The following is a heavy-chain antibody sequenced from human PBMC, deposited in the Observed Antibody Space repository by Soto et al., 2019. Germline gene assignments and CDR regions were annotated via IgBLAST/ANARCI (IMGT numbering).Heavy chain of an antibody. CDR3: ARVGDLSSYGGGWYYYGMDV. D-gene: IGHD6-13*01. CDR2: IIPIFGTA. CDR1: GGTFSSYA. J-gene: IGHJ6*02. V-gene: IGHV1-69*06. Sequence: QVQLVQSGAEVKKPGSSVKVSCKASGGTFSSYAISWVRQAPGQGLEWMGGIIPIFGTANYAQKFQGRVTITADKSTSTAYMELSSLRSEDTAVYYCARVGDLSSYGGGWYYYGMDVWGQGTTVTVSS.